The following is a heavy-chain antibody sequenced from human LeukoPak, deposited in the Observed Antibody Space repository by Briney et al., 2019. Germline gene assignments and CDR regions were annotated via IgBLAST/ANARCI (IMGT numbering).Heavy chain of an antibody. CDR1: GGSISSGGYY. D-gene: IGHD6-19*01. V-gene: IGHV4-31*03. J-gene: IGHJ4*02. CDR3: ARVAPGIAVAGLNFDY. CDR2: IYYSGST. Sequence: PSQTLSLTCTVSGGSISSGGYYWSWIRQHPGKGLEWIGYIYYSGSTYYNPSLKSRVTISVDTSKNQFSLKLSSVTAADTAVYYCARVAPGIAVAGLNFDYWGQGTLVTVSS.